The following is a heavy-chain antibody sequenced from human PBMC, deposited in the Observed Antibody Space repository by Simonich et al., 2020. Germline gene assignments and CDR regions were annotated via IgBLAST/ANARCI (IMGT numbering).Heavy chain of an antibody. J-gene: IGHJ6*02. CDR3: ARVGYSNYYYYGMDV. V-gene: IGHV4-38-2*01. D-gene: IGHD6-13*01. CDR1: GYSIRSGYY. CDR2: IYNSVST. Sequence: QVQLQESGPGLVKPSETLSLTCAVSGYSIRSGYYWGWIRQPPGKGLEWFGSIYNSVSTYYNPSLKSRVTISVDTSKNQFSLKLSSVTAADTAVYYCARVGYSNYYYYGMDVWGQGTTVTVSS.